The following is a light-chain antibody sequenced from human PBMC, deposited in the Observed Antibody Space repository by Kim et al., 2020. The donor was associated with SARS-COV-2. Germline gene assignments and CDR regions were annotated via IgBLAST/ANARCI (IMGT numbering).Light chain of an antibody. CDR2: LGS. CDR1: QSLLHGNGNNY. Sequence: SASISCRSSQSLLHGNGNNYLDWYLQKPGQSPQLLIYLGSSRASGVPDRFSGSGSGTDFTLKISRVEAEDVGVYYCMQSLQAPVTFGGGTKVDIK. J-gene: IGKJ4*01. V-gene: IGKV2-28*01. CDR3: MQSLQAPVT.